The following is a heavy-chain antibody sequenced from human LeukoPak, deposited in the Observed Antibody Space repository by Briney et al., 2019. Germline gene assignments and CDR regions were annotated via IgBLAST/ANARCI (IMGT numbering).Heavy chain of an antibody. D-gene: IGHD1-7*01. CDR3: ARGVGNWNYDS. Sequence: PEGSLRLSCTASGFTCSSYAIHWARQAPGKGLEWVAVISIDGNNKFFAGSVKGRFTISRDNSKNTVYLQMNSLRGEDTAIYYCARGVGNWNYDSWGQGSLVIVSS. CDR1: GFTCSSYA. V-gene: IGHV3-30-3*01. CDR2: ISIDGNNK. J-gene: IGHJ5*01.